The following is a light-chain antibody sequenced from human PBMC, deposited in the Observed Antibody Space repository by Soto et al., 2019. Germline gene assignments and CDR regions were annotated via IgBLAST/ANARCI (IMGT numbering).Light chain of an antibody. CDR2: GTS. CDR1: QSVSRTY. CDR3: QQYAGSPRT. Sequence: EIVLTQSPGTLSLSPGERATLSCRASQSVSRTYLVWYQQKRGQAPRLLIHGTSNRATGTPDRFGGSGSGTDFTLTISRLEPEDLAVYYCQQYAGSPRTFGQGTKVEIK. V-gene: IGKV3-20*01. J-gene: IGKJ1*01.